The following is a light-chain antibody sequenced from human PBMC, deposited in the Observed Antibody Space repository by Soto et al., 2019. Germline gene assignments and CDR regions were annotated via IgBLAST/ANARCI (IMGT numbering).Light chain of an antibody. V-gene: IGKV3-11*01. J-gene: IGKJ4*01. CDR3: HQYGSSPLT. CDR2: DAS. CDR1: RSVGSY. Sequence: EIVLTQSPATLSLSPGESATLSCRATRSVGSYFAWYQQKPGQAPRLLIYDASNRATGIPARFSGSGSGTDFTLTISRLEPEDFAVYYCHQYGSSPLTFGGGTKVDNK.